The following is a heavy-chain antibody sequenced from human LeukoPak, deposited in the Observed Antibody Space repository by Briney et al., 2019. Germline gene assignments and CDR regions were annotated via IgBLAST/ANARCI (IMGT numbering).Heavy chain of an antibody. Sequence: PSETLSLTCSVSGGFISSYSWSGIRQSPAKGVEGMGYIHFTGNTKYNPSLRSRVIVSLHTPNNQFSLRLSSVTAADTAVYYCARGVRIENAAIYYMDVWGEGAKVTVSS. D-gene: IGHD2/OR15-2a*01. CDR1: GGFISSYS. CDR2: IHFTGNT. J-gene: IGHJ6*03. V-gene: IGHV4-59*01. CDR3: ARGVRIENAAIYYMDV.